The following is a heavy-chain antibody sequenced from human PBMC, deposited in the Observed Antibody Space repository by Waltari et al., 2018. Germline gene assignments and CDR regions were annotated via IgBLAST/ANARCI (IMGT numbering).Heavy chain of an antibody. CDR2: INHNVNT. CDR3: ARVEGYPSGSPHFDY. J-gene: IGHJ4*02. V-gene: IGHV4-34*02. CDR1: GGSFSASY. Sequence: VQLQQWGAGLLKHSETLSLTCAVHGGSFSASYWSWFRQPPGKGLEWIGEINHNVNTNYNPSLKSRVTISVDTSKNQFSVKLSSVTAADTAVYYCARVEGYPSGSPHFDYWGRGTLVTVSS. D-gene: IGHD3-10*01.